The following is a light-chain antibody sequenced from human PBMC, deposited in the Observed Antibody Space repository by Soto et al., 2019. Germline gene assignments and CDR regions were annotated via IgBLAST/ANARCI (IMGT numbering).Light chain of an antibody. CDR2: AAS. V-gene: IGKV1-9*01. CDR3: QQYNSYWT. CDR1: QDIGTY. Sequence: IQLTQSPSSLSASVGDGVSITCRASQDIGTYLAWYQQTPGKAPKLLIYAASTLQSGVPSRFSGSGSGTNFSLTISSLQPEDFATYYCQQYNSYWTFGQGTKVEIK. J-gene: IGKJ1*01.